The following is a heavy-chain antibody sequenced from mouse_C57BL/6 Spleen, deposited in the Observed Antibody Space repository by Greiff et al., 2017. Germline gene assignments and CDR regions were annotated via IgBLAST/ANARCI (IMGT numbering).Heavy chain of an antibody. V-gene: IGHV1-52*01. CDR3: ARNYVSSYVWYFDV. J-gene: IGHJ1*03. Sequence: QVQLQQPGAELVRPGSSVKLSCKASGYTFTSYWMHWVKQRPIQGLEWIGNIDPSDSETHYNQKFKDKATLTVDKSSSTAYMQLSSLTSEDSAVYYCARNYVSSYVWYFDVWGTGTTVTVSS. CDR1: GYTFTSYW. D-gene: IGHD1-1*01. CDR2: IDPSDSET.